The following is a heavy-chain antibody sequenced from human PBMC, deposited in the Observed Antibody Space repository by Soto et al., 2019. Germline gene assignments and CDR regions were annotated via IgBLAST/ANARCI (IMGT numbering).Heavy chain of an antibody. D-gene: IGHD4-17*01. J-gene: IGHJ5*02. CDR3: AREAYGDYGGYFDP. V-gene: IGHV4-30-2*01. CDR1: GDTISTGRYS. Sequence: QLQLQESGSRLVKSSETLSPTCGVSGDTISTGRYSRAWIRQPPGKTLEWIGHTYHSGNPYYNPSLKSRVILSMDSYKKQSALKVSSVTAVDPAVYYCAREAYGDYGGYFDPWGQGTLVTVSS. CDR2: TYHSGNP.